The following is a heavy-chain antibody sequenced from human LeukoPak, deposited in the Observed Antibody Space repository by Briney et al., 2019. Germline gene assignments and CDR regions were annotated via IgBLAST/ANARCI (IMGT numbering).Heavy chain of an antibody. CDR2: IYYSGST. V-gene: IGHV4-59*01. CDR3: ARGSSGDRYFDY. J-gene: IGHJ4*02. CDR1: GGSISSYY. D-gene: IGHD6-19*01. Sequence: SETLSLTCTVSGGSISSYYWSWIRQPPGKGLEWIGYIYYSGSTNYNPSLKSRVTISVDTSKNQFSLKLSSVTAADMAVYYCARGSSGDRYFDYWGQGTLVTVSS.